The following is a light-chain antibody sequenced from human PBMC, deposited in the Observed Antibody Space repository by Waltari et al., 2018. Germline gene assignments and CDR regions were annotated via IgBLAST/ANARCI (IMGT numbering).Light chain of an antibody. Sequence: QSALTQPRSVSGSPGQSVTFSCSGTGSDVGGYNYVSWYQQHPGKAPKLMIYDVSKRPSGVPDRFSGSRSGNTAFLTISGLQAEDEADYYCSSYTDNYACVFGGGTKLTVL. CDR3: SSYTDNYACV. J-gene: IGLJ2*01. V-gene: IGLV2-11*01. CDR1: GSDVGGYNY. CDR2: DVS.